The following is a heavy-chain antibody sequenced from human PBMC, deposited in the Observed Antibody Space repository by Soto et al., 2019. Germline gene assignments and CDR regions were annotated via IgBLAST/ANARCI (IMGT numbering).Heavy chain of an antibody. Sequence: QVPLVQSGAEVKKPGSSVTVSCKASGGTFSSYAIHWVRQAPGQGLEWMGGIIPMYGPAKYAQRFQGRVTITADESTTTVYMELTSLTSQDMAVYYCARVTSMVRGVIDNWFDPCGHGTLVTVSS. J-gene: IGHJ5*02. CDR3: ARVTSMVRGVIDNWFDP. V-gene: IGHV1-69*01. CDR1: GGTFSSYA. CDR2: IIPMYGPA. D-gene: IGHD3-10*01.